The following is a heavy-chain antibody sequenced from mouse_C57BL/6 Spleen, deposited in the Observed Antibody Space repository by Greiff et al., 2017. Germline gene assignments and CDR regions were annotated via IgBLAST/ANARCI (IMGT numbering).Heavy chain of an antibody. CDR2: ISSGGSYT. D-gene: IGHD2-3*01. CDR3: ARQWYDGYSYWYFDV. V-gene: IGHV5-6*01. Sequence: EVKLMESGGDLVKPGGSLKLSCAASGFTFSSYGMSWVRQTPDKRLEWVATISSGGSYTYYPDSVKGRFTISRDNAKNTLYLQMSSLKSEDTAMYYCARQWYDGYSYWYFDVWGTGTTVTVSS. CDR1: GFTFSSYG. J-gene: IGHJ1*03.